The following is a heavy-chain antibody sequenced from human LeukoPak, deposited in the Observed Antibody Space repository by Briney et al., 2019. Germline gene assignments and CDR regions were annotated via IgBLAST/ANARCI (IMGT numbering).Heavy chain of an antibody. D-gene: IGHD3-3*01. CDR1: GGSISSYY. CDR3: ARGRGDYDFWSGSSGPWFDP. Sequence: SETLSLTCTVSGGSISSYYWGWTRQPPGKGLEWIGSIYHSGSTYYNPSLKSRVTISVDTSKNQFSLKLSSVTAADTAVYYCARGRGDYDFWSGSSGPWFDPWGQGTLVTVSS. J-gene: IGHJ5*02. CDR2: IYHSGST. V-gene: IGHV4-38-2*02.